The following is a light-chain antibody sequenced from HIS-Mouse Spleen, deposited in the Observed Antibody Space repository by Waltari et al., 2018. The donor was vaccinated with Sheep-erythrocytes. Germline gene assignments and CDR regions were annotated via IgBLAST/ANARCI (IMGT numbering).Light chain of an antibody. CDR3: CSYAGSYTYVV. V-gene: IGLV2-11*01. CDR1: SSAVGGYNY. J-gene: IGLJ2*01. CDR2: EVS. Sequence: QSALTQPRSVSGSPGQSVTISCTGPSSAVGGYNYFSWYQQHPGKAPKLMIYEVSKRPSGVPDRFSGSKSGNTASLTISGLQAEDEADYYCCSYAGSYTYVVFGGGTKLTVL.